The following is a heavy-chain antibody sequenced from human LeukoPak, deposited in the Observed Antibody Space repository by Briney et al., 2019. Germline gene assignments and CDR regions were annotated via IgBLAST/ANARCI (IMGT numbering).Heavy chain of an antibody. D-gene: IGHD3-9*01. J-gene: IGHJ4*02. V-gene: IGHV1-8*01. CDR1: GYTFTSYD. CDR3: ARVDLRYFDRPIEG. CDR2: MNPNSGNT. Sequence: GASVKVSCKASGYTFTSYDINWVRQATGQGLEWMGWMNPNSGNTGYAQKFQGRVTMTRNTSISTAYMELSSLRSEDTAVYYRARVDLRYFDRPIEGWGQGTLVTVSS.